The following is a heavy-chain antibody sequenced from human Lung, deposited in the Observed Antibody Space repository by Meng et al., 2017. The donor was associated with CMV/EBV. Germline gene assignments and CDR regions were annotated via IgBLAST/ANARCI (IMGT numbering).Heavy chain of an antibody. J-gene: IGHJ4*02. CDR2: IYYSGST. D-gene: IGHD3-3*01. V-gene: IGHV4-39*01. CDR1: GGSISSSSYY. CDR3: ARLSDFWSGYPDLFDY. Sequence: SETXSLTCTVSGGSISSSSYYWGWIRQPPGKGLEWIGSIYYSGSTYYNPSLKSRVTISVDTSKNQFSLKLSSVTAADTAVYYCARLSDFWSGYPDLFDYWXQGTLVTVSS.